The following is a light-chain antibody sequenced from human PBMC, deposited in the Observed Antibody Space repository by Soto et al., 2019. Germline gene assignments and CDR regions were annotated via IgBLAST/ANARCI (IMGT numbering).Light chain of an antibody. CDR3: QHYDSYSYN. CDR2: KAS. Sequence: DIQVTQSPSILSAYVGDRVTITCRASQSIGDSLAWFQQKLGKAPKLLIYKASILESGVPSRFSGSGSGTEFTLTINSLQPDGFATYFCQHYDSYSYNFGQGTKLEIK. J-gene: IGKJ2*01. CDR1: QSIGDS. V-gene: IGKV1-5*03.